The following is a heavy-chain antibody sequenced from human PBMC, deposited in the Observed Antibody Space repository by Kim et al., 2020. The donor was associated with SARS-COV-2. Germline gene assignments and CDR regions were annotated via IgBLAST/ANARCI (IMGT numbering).Heavy chain of an antibody. D-gene: IGHD6-25*01. Sequence: GGSLRLSCAASGFTFSSYAMHWVRQAPGKGLEWVTVISHDGKNKYNADSVQGRFTISRDNSKNTLYLQMNSLRAEDTAVYFCARDHFQASGTYFDYWGQVALVTVSS. CDR2: ISHDGKNK. CDR1: GFTFSSYA. CDR3: ARDHFQASGTYFDY. J-gene: IGHJ4*02. V-gene: IGHV3-30*04.